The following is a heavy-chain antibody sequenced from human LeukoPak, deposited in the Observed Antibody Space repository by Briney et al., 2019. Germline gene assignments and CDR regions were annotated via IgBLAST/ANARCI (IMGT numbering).Heavy chain of an antibody. CDR3: ARDAIIGGSGSVPLGY. J-gene: IGHJ4*02. Sequence: SGGSLRLSCAASGFTFSSYSMNWVRQAPGKGLEWVSSISSSSRSYIYYADSVKGRFTISRDNAKNSLYLQMNSLRAEDTAVYYCARDAIIGGSGSVPLGYWGQGTLVTVSS. CDR1: GFTFSSYS. V-gene: IGHV3-21*04. CDR2: ISSSSRSYI. D-gene: IGHD3-10*01.